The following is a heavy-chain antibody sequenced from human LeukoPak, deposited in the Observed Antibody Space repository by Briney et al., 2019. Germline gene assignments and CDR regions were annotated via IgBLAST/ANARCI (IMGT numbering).Heavy chain of an antibody. V-gene: IGHV1-69*01. J-gene: IGHJ4*02. Sequence: SVKVSCKASGGTFSSYAISWVRQAPGQGLEWMGGIIPIFGTANYAQKFQGRVTITADESTSTAYMELSSLRSEDTAVYYCARMEGAVAGSFDYWGQRTLVTVSS. CDR1: GGTFSSYA. CDR2: IIPIFGTA. CDR3: ARMEGAVAGSFDY. D-gene: IGHD6-19*01.